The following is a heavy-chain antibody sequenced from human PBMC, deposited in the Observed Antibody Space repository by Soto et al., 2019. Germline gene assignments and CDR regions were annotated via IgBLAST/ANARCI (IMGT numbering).Heavy chain of an antibody. CDR1: GFSLSTSGMC. V-gene: IGHV2-5*08. CDR3: AHYGPPFYGMDV. D-gene: IGHD3-10*01. Sequence: SGPTLVNPTQTLTLTCTFSGFSLSTSGMCVSWIRQPPGKALEWLALIYWDDDKRYSPSLKSRLTITKDTSKNQVVLTMTNMDVLYSATYLCAHYGPPFYGMDVWGQGTTVTVSS. CDR2: IYWDDDK. J-gene: IGHJ6*02.